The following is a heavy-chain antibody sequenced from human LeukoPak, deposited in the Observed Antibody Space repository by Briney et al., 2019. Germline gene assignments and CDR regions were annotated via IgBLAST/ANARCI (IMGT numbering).Heavy chain of an antibody. V-gene: IGHV4-4*07. J-gene: IGHJ6*02. D-gene: IGHD4-17*01. CDR3: ARRTVTLELRHYYYHMDV. CDR2: IYSSGST. Sequence: SETLSLTCTVSGGSISSYYWSWLRQPAGKGLEWIGRIYSSGSTNYNPSLKSRVTMSVDTSKNQLSLKLSSVTAADTAVYYCARRTVTLELRHYYYHMDVWGQGSTVTVSS. CDR1: GGSISSYY.